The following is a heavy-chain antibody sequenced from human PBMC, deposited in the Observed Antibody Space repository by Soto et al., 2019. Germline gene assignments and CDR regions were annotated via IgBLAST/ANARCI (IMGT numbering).Heavy chain of an antibody. D-gene: IGHD3-10*01. Sequence: QLLLQESGPGLLKPSETLSLTCTVSGVSITSGTYYWGWIRQPPGRGLEWIGTIYYTGSTYYALSLKSRVTIPVDTSTNQFSLKLTSVTAADTAAYYCALSSGKLLSFGAPFYGSGFDTWGQGTLVTVSS. J-gene: IGHJ5*02. V-gene: IGHV4-39*01. CDR3: ALSSGKLLSFGAPFYGSGFDT. CDR2: IYYTGST. CDR1: GVSITSGTYY.